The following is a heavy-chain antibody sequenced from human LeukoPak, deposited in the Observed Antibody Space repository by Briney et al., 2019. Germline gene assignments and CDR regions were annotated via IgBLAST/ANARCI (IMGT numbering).Heavy chain of an antibody. Sequence: GGSLRLSCATSGLTFSNSGMSWVRQAPGKGLEWVANIKQDGSEKYYVDSVKGRFTISRDNAKNSLYLQMNSLRAEDTAVYYCVGHSDYWGQGTLVTVSS. V-gene: IGHV3-7*01. CDR1: GLTFSNSG. CDR3: VGHSDY. CDR2: IKQDGSEK. D-gene: IGHD3-16*01. J-gene: IGHJ4*02.